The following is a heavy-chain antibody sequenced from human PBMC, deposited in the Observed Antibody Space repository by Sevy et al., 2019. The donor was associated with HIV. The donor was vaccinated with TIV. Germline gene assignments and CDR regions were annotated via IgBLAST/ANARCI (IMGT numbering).Heavy chain of an antibody. Sequence: GGSLRLSCAASGFTFSNYAMHWVRQAPGKGLEWVALMSNTGSEKYYADSVKGRFTISRDNSKNTLYLQMNSLTDEDTAEYYCGGDRLNSGIYYDGMDVWGQGTTVTVSS. J-gene: IGHJ6*02. CDR3: GGDRLNSGIYYDGMDV. D-gene: IGHD1-26*01. CDR2: MSNTGSEK. CDR1: GFTFSNYA. V-gene: IGHV3-30*04.